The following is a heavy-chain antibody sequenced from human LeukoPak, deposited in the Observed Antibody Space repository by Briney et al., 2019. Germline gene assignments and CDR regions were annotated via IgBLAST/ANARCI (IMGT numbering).Heavy chain of an antibody. J-gene: IGHJ4*02. CDR3: AKDIAHDYGFDY. CDR1: GFTFDDYA. Sequence: PGGSLRLSCAASGFTFDDYAMHWVRQAPGKGLEWVSGISWNSGSIGYADSVKGRFTISRDSAKSSLYLQMNSLRAADTALYYCAKDIAHDYGFDYWGQGTLVTVSS. V-gene: IGHV3-9*01. CDR2: ISWNSGSI. D-gene: IGHD4-17*01.